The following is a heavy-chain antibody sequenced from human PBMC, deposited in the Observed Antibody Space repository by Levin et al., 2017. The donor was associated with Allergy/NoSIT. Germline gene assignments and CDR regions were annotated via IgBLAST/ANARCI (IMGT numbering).Heavy chain of an antibody. V-gene: IGHV3-7*01. D-gene: IGHD3-22*01. CDR2: VKHGETET. J-gene: IGHJ6*02. Sequence: LSLTCAASRFDFSSYWMTWVRQAPGKGLEWVASVKHGETETKYVDSVKGRFIISRDSAHNPILLQMNSLRVEDAAVYCGASGHCDTCPPYYYGMDVWRLGTGITVS. CDR1: RFDFSSYW. CDR3: ASGHCDTCPPYYYGMDV.